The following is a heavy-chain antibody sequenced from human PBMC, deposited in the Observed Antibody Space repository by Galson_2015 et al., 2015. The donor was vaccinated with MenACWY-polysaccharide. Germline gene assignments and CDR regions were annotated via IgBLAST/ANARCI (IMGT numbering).Heavy chain of an antibody. V-gene: IGHV3-33*05. J-gene: IGHJ3*01. D-gene: IGHD3-16*02. CDR3: AREGIRIVVHAFDD. CDR1: GLTFYGSG. CDR2: IKYDGGNK. Sequence: SLRLSCEASGLTFYGSGMHWVRQAPGKGLEWVAVIKYDGGNKVYADSVKGRFSISRDNSKNTLYLQMNSLRAEDTAVYYCAREGIRIVVHAFDDWGHGALVTVSS.